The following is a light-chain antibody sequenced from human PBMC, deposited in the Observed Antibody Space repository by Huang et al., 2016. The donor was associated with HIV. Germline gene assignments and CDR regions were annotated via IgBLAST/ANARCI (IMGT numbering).Light chain of an antibody. CDR1: QSVSSSY. V-gene: IGKV3-20*01. Sequence: EIVLPQSPGTLSLSPGERATLSCRAIQSVSSSYLAWYQQKPGQAPRLLIYGASSRATGIPDRFSGSGSGTDFTLTITRLEPEDFAVYYCQQFGMSPWTFGQGTKVDIK. CDR3: QQFGMSPWT. J-gene: IGKJ1*01. CDR2: GAS.